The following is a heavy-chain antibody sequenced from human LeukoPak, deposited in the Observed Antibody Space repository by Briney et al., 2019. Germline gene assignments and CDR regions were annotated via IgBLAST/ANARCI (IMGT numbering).Heavy chain of an antibody. CDR1: GGSINSNNYF. CDR3: AGADY. Sequence: SETLSLTCTVSGGSINSNNYFWGWIRQPPGKGLEWIGSIYYSGSTYYNPSLKSRVTISVDTSKNQFSLRLSSVTAADTAVYYCAGADYWGQGTLVTVSS. V-gene: IGHV4-39*01. CDR2: IYYSGST. J-gene: IGHJ4*02.